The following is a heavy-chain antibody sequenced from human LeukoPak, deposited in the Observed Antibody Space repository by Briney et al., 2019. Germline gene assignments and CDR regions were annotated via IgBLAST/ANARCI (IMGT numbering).Heavy chain of an antibody. CDR3: ARTSQLRFLEWLPPAY. CDR1: GGSFSGYY. CDR2: INHSGST. D-gene: IGHD3-3*01. V-gene: IGHV4-34*01. J-gene: IGHJ4*01. Sequence: SETLSLTCAVYGGSFSGYYWSWIRQPPGKGLEWIGEINHSGSTNYNPSLKSRVTISVDTSKNQFSLKLSSVTAADTAVYYCARTSQLRFLEWLPPAYWGQEPWSPSPQ.